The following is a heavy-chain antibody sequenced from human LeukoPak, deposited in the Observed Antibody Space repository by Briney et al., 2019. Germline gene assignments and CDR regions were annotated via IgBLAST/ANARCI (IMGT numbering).Heavy chain of an antibody. D-gene: IGHD6-19*01. Sequence: GGSLRLSCAASGFTFSSYWMSWVRQAPGKGLEWVANIKQDGSEKYYVDSVKGRFTISRDNAKNSLYLQMNSLRAEDTAVYYCARDWSIAVAGTGVVEDEYYFDYWGQGTLVTVSS. J-gene: IGHJ4*02. CDR2: IKQDGSEK. CDR3: ARDWSIAVAGTGVVEDEYYFDY. V-gene: IGHV3-7*01. CDR1: GFTFSSYW.